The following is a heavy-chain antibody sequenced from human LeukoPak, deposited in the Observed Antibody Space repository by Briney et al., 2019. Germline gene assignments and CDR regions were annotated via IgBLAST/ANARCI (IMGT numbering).Heavy chain of an antibody. CDR2: ISAYNGNT. CDR1: GYTFTSYG. V-gene: IGHV1-18*01. D-gene: IGHD3-3*01. Sequence: ASVKVSCKASGYTFTSYGISWVRQAPGQGLEWMGWISAYNGNTNYAQKLQGRVTMTTDTSTSTAYMELGSLRSDDTAVYYCAREADFWSGYYTGIDYWGQGTLVTVSS. CDR3: AREADFWSGYYTGIDY. J-gene: IGHJ4*02.